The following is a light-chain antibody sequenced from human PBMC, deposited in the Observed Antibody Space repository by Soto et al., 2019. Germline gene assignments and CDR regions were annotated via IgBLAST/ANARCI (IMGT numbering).Light chain of an antibody. Sequence: IQMTQSPSSLSASVGDRVTITCQASQDISNYLNWYQQKPGKAPKLLISDASRLDTGVPSRFSGRGSGTDFTFTISSLQPEDIATYYCQQYHSLITFGRGTRLEIK. V-gene: IGKV1-33*01. CDR2: DAS. CDR3: QQYHSLIT. CDR1: QDISNY. J-gene: IGKJ5*01.